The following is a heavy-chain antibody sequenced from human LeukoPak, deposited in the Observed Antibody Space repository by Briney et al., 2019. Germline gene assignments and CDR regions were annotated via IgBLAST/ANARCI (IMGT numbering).Heavy chain of an antibody. J-gene: IGHJ4*02. D-gene: IGHD1-7*01. Sequence: GGSLRLSRAASGFTFSSYWMHWVRQAPGKGLVWVSRINSDGGSTSYTDSVKGRFTISRDNAKNTLYLQMNSLRAEDTAVYYCARSSRELGGYAPWELMPPFDYWGQGTLVTVSS. V-gene: IGHV3-74*01. CDR2: INSDGGST. CDR3: ARSSRELGGYAPWELMPPFDY. CDR1: GFTFSSYW.